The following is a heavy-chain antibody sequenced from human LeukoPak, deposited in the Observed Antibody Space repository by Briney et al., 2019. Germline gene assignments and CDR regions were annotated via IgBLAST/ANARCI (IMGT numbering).Heavy chain of an antibody. CDR2: ISGSGTNT. D-gene: IGHD5-18*01. V-gene: IGHV3-23*01. CDR3: AKDLGYSYGYSDY. CDR1: GFTFSSYA. Sequence: PGGSLRLSCAASGFTFSSYAMSWVRQAPGKGLDWVSAISGSGTNTYYADSVKGRFTISRDNSRNTPYLQMNSLRAEDTAVYYCAKDLGYSYGYSDYWGQGTLVTVSS. J-gene: IGHJ4*02.